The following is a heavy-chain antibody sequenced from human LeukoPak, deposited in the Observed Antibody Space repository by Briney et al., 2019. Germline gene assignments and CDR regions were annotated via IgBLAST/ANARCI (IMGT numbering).Heavy chain of an antibody. V-gene: IGHV3-30*18. Sequence: GRSLRLSCAASGFTFSSYGMYWVRQAPGKGLEWVAVISYDGSNKYYADSVKGRFTISRDNSKNTLYLQMNSLRAEDTAVYYCAKDLKRYCSGGSCYSFDYWGQGTLVTVSS. CDR2: ISYDGSNK. CDR3: AKDLKRYCSGGSCYSFDY. J-gene: IGHJ4*02. D-gene: IGHD2-15*01. CDR1: GFTFSSYG.